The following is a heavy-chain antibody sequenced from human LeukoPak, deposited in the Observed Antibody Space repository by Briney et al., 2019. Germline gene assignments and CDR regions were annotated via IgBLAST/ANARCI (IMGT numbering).Heavy chain of an antibody. Sequence: PGGSLRLSCAASGFTFSSYAMSWVRQAPGKGLEWASAISGSGGSTYYADSVKGRFTISRDNSKNTLYLQMNSLRAEDTAVYYCAKDIGYYYDSSGYPEDYWGQGTLVTVSS. J-gene: IGHJ4*02. D-gene: IGHD3-22*01. CDR2: ISGSGGST. CDR1: GFTFSSYA. V-gene: IGHV3-23*01. CDR3: AKDIGYYYDSSGYPEDY.